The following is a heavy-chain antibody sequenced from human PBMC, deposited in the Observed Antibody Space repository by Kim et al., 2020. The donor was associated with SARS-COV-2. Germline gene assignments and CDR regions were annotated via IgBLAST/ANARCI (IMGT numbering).Heavy chain of an antibody. D-gene: IGHD6-19*01. CDR1: GFTVSSNY. Sequence: GGSLRLSCAASGFTVSSNYMSWVRQAPGKGLEWVSVIYSGGSTYYADSVKGRFTISRHNSKNTLYLQMNSLRAEDTAVYYCARVLGAVAGVGYYYMDVWGKGTTVTVSS. CDR3: ARVLGAVAGVGYYYMDV. J-gene: IGHJ6*03. CDR2: IYSGGST. V-gene: IGHV3-53*01.